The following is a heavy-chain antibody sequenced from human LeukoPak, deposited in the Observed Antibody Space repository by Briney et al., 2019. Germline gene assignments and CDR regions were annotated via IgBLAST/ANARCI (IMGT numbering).Heavy chain of an antibody. J-gene: IGHJ3*02. CDR2: IYYSGST. D-gene: IGHD3-22*01. CDR1: GGSISSSSYY. V-gene: IGHV4-39*07. CDR3: ARATSDYYDSSGYPPSCCAFDI. Sequence: SETLSLTCTVSGGSISSSSYYWGWIRQPPGKGLEWIGSIYYSGSTNYNPSLKSRVTISVDTSKNQFSLKLSSVTAADTAVYYCARATSDYYDSSGYPPSCCAFDIWGQGTMVTVSS.